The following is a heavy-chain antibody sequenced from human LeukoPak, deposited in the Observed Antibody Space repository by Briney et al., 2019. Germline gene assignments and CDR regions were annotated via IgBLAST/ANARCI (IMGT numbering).Heavy chain of an antibody. D-gene: IGHD2-2*01. V-gene: IGHV3-30*04. Sequence: GRSLRLSCAASGFTFSSYAMHWVRQAPGKGLEWVAVISYDGSNKYCADSVKGRFTISRDNSKNTLYLQMNSLRAEDTAVYYCAREDIVVVPAWDYWGQGTLVTVSS. CDR2: ISYDGSNK. J-gene: IGHJ4*02. CDR3: AREDIVVVPAWDY. CDR1: GFTFSSYA.